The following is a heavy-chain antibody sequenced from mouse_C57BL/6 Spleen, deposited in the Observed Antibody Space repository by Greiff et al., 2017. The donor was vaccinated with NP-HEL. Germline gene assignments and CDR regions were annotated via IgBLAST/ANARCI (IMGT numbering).Heavy chain of an antibody. Sequence: VQLQQSGPELVKPGASVKISCKASGYAFSSSWMNWVKQRPGKGLEWIGRIYPGDGDTNYNGKFKGKATLTADKSSSTAYMQLSSLTSEDSAVYFCARGVYDGNCWGQGTLVTVSA. CDR2: IYPGDGDT. V-gene: IGHV1-82*01. D-gene: IGHD2-3*01. CDR1: GYAFSSSW. J-gene: IGHJ3*01. CDR3: ARGVYDGNC.